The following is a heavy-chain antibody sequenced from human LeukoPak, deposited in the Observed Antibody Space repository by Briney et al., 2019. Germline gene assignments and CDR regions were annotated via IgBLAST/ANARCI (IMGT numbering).Heavy chain of an antibody. CDR1: GDSITSGSYY. J-gene: IGHJ1*01. CDR2: IFSTGTT. Sequence: PSETLSLTCSVSGDSITSGSYYWTWIRQPAGKGLEWIGRIFSTGTTIYNPSLKSRVTISVDTSKNQFSLKLSSVTAADTAVYYCARYCSSTSCYPRGGYFQHWGQGTLVTVSS. D-gene: IGHD2-2*01. CDR3: ARYCSSTSCYPRGGYFQH. V-gene: IGHV4-61*10.